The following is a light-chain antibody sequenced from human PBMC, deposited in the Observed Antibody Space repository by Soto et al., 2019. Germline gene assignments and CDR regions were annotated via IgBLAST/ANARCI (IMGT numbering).Light chain of an antibody. CDR1: SSDIGDYNY. V-gene: IGLV2-14*03. J-gene: IGLJ2*01. Sequence: QSVLTQPASVSASPGQSITISCTGTSSDIGDYNYVSWYQQRPGEAPKLILYDVENRPSGISDRFSGSKSGNTASLTISGLRTEDEADYYCSSYTSTVTLVVFGGGTKVTVL. CDR3: SSYTSTVTLVV. CDR2: DVE.